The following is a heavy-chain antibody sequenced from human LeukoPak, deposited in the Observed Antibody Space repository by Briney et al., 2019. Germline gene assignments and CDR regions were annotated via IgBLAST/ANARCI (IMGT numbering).Heavy chain of an antibody. V-gene: IGHV3-30*04. CDR2: ISFDGSNK. CDR1: GFTFSSYA. J-gene: IGHJ4*02. D-gene: IGHD6-13*01. Sequence: PGRSLRLSCAASGFTFSSYAMHWVRQAPGKGLEWVTIISFDGSNKYYADSVKGRFTISRDNSKNTLYLQMKSLRAEDTAVYYCARDRGYSSSLDYWGQGTLVTVSS. CDR3: ARDRGYSSSLDY.